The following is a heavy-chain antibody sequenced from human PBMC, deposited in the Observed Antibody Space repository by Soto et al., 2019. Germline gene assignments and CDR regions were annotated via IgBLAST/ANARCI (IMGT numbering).Heavy chain of an antibody. Sequence: GESLKISCNGSGYSFTSYWIGWGRQMPGKGLEWMGIIYPGDSDTRYSPSFQGQVTISADKSISTAYLQWSSLKASDTAMYYCARHPRRDGYNWVDYWGQGTLVTVSS. CDR1: GYSFTSYW. J-gene: IGHJ4*02. CDR2: IYPGDSDT. D-gene: IGHD5-12*01. CDR3: ARHPRRDGYNWVDY. V-gene: IGHV5-51*01.